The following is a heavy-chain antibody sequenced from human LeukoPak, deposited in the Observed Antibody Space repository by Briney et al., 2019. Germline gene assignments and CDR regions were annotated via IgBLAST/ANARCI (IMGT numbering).Heavy chain of an antibody. D-gene: IGHD2-2*02. CDR1: GGSISSYY. CDR3: ARHPRIPLAFDI. J-gene: IGHJ3*02. V-gene: IGHV4-59*08. CDR2: IYYSGST. Sequence: SETLSLTCTVSGGSISSYYWSWIRQPPGKGLEWIGYIYYSGSTNYNPSLKSRVTISVDTSKNQFSLKLSSVTAADTAVYYCARHPRIPLAFDIWGRGTMVTVSS.